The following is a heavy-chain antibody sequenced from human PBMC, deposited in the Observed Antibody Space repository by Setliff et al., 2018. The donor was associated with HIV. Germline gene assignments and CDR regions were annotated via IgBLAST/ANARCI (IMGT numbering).Heavy chain of an antibody. D-gene: IGHD6-6*01. J-gene: IGHJ3*02. V-gene: IGHV4-59*08. Sequence: SETLSLTCTVSGGSISSYYWSWIRQPPGKGLEWIGYIYYSGSTNYNPSLRSRVTISVDTSKNQFSLKLSPVTAADTAVYYCARHSSSRRHDAFDIWGQGTMVTVSS. CDR3: ARHSSSRRHDAFDI. CDR2: IYYSGST. CDR1: GGSISSYY.